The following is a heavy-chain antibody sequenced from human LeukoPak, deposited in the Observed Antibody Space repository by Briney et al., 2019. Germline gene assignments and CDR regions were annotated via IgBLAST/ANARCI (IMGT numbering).Heavy chain of an antibody. J-gene: IGHJ4*02. D-gene: IGHD5-24*01. CDR1: GFSFDNAW. V-gene: IGHV3-15*01. Sequence: PGGSLRLSCAASGFSFDNAWMNWARQAPGKGLEWVGRIKRKTDGETTDYAIPVKGRFTISRDDSKNTLYLQMSSLKTEDTAIYYCTTESKLDGQFYYWGQGTLVTVSS. CDR2: IKRKTDGETT. CDR3: TTESKLDGQFYY.